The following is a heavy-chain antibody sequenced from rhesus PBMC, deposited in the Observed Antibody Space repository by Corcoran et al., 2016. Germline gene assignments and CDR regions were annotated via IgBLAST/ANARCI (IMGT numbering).Heavy chain of an antibody. CDR3: AAVEVEYCTGSGCYWNYFDY. CDR1: GYIFTSYV. CDR2: IHPDYGRH. Sequence: QEQLVQSGAEVKKPGASVKVYCKASGYIFTSYVISWLRQAPGQGFEGMGRIHPDYGRHSYVPKCQGRVTITAEMSTSTVYMELSSLRSEDMAVYYCAAVEVEYCTGSGCYWNYFDYWGQGVQVTVSS. D-gene: IGHD2-21*01. V-gene: IGHV1-70*01. J-gene: IGHJ4*01.